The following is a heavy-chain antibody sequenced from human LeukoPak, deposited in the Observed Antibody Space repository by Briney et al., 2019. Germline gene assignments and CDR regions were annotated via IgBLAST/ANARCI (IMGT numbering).Heavy chain of an antibody. CDR3: AAEKPYGDRHYFDY. D-gene: IGHD4-17*01. CDR2: IYSGGST. V-gene: IGHV3-66*01. Sequence: GGSLRLSCAASGFTVSSNYISWVRQAPGKGLEWVSVIYSGGSTYYADSVKGRFTISRDNSKNTLYLQMNSLRAEDTAVCYCAAEKPYGDRHYFDYWGQGTLVTVSS. J-gene: IGHJ4*02. CDR1: GFTVSSNY.